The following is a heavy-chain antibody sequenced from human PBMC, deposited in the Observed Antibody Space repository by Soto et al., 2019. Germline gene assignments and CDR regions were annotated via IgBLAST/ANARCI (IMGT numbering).Heavy chain of an antibody. J-gene: IGHJ4*02. CDR3: ARDISYYHDDSGYSNLDY. Sequence: QVQLVQSGAEVKRPGASVKVSCRVAGYTFNGYGISWMRQAPGQGLEWMGWVSGNNGDTKYVEEYQGRVTMTIDTSTSTAYMQLRSLRSDDTAVYYCARDISYYHDDSGYSNLDYWGQGTLVTVSP. CDR1: GYTFNGYG. D-gene: IGHD3-22*01. CDR2: VSGNNGDT. V-gene: IGHV1-18*01.